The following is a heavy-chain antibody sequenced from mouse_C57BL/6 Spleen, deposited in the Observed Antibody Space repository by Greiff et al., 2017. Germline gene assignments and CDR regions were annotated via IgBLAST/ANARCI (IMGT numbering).Heavy chain of an antibody. D-gene: IGHD3-3*01. Sequence: EVMLVESGGGLVKPGGSLKLSCAASGFTFSDYGMHWVRQAPEKGLEWVAYISSGSSTIYYADTVKGRFTISRDNAKNTLFLQMTSLRSEDTAMYYCAREGNPKAMDYWGQGTSVTVSS. CDR1: GFTFSDYG. CDR2: ISSGSSTI. CDR3: AREGNPKAMDY. V-gene: IGHV5-17*01. J-gene: IGHJ4*01.